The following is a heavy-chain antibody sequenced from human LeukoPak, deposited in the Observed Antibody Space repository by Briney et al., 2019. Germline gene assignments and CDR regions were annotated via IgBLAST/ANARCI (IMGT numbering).Heavy chain of an antibody. CDR2: INHSGST. D-gene: IGHD2-15*01. CDR1: GGSFSGYY. CDR3: ARVGRLDY. J-gene: IGHJ4*02. V-gene: IGHV4-34*01. Sequence: SETLSLTCAVYGGSFSGYYWSWIRQPPGKGLEWIGEINHSGSTNYNPSLKSRVTMSVDTSKNQFSLKLSSVTAADTAVYYCARVGRLDYWGQGTLVTVSS.